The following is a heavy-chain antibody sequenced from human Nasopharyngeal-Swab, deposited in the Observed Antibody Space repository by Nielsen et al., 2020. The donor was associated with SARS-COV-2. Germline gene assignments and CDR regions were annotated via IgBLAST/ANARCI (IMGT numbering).Heavy chain of an antibody. V-gene: IGHV3-23*01. Sequence: VRQAPGKGLEWVSAIDARGGGIIYADSVKGRFTISRDNFKNTLYLQMNSLRAEDTALYHCARVSRCSGGSCYFSFDIWGQGTMVTVSS. D-gene: IGHD2-15*01. J-gene: IGHJ3*02. CDR3: ARVSRCSGGSCYFSFDI. CDR2: IDARGGGI.